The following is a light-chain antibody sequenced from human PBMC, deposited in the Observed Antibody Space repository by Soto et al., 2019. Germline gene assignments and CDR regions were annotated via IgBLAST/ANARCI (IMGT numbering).Light chain of an antibody. J-gene: IGKJ4*01. V-gene: IGKV3-20*01. CDR1: QSVSFSY. CDR3: QQYGSSPLT. Sequence: EIVLTQSPGTLSLSPGDRATLSCRASQSVSFSYLAWYQQKAGQAPRLLIYGATSRATGIPDRFSGSESGTDFTLTISRLKPEDFAVYYCQQYGSSPLTFGGGTKVEIK. CDR2: GAT.